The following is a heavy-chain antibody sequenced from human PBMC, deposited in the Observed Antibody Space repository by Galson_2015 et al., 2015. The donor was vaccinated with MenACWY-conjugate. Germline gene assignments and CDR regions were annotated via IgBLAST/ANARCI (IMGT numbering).Heavy chain of an antibody. J-gene: IGHJ4*02. CDR3: AKGLTTFRVVIITGAFDF. Sequence: SLRLSCAASGFTFNKFDMAWVRQAPGKGLEWVSRISASGGSRFYTDSVKGRFTISRDNSRNTLDLQMNSLAAEDTALYYCAKGLTTFRVVIITGAFDFWGQGSLVTVSS. CDR1: GFTFNKFD. D-gene: IGHD3-10*01. V-gene: IGHV3-23*01. CDR2: ISASGGSR.